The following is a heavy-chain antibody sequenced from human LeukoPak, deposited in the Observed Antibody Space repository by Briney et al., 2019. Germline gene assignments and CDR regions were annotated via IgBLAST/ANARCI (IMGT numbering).Heavy chain of an antibody. V-gene: IGHV3-53*01. CDR2: IYSGGST. CDR3: ARFYGGSAFDI. J-gene: IGHJ3*02. CDR1: GLAVSSNY. Sequence: GGSLRLSCAASGLAVSSNYMNWVRQAPGKGLEWVSVIYSGGSTYYADSVKGRFTASRDNSKNTLYLHMNSLRGEDTAVYYCARFYGGSAFDIWGQGTKVTVSS. D-gene: IGHD3-16*01.